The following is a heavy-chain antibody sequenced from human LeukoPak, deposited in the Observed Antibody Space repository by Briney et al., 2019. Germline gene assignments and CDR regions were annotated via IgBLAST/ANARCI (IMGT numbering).Heavy chain of an antibody. CDR1: GGSFSGYY. Sequence: PSETLSLTCAVYGGSFSGYYWSWIRQPPGKGLEWIGEINHSGSTNYNPSLKCRVTISVDTSKNHFSLMLSSVTAADTAVYYCARGQVSGVWGKGTTVTVSS. V-gene: IGHV4-34*01. CDR3: ARGQVSGV. CDR2: INHSGST. J-gene: IGHJ6*04. D-gene: IGHD3-10*01.